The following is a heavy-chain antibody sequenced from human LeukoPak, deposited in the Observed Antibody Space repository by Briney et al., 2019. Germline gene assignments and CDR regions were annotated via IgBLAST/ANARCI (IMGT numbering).Heavy chain of an antibody. CDR2: INSDGSST. CDR3: ARWASSTWYYGMDV. D-gene: IGHD6-13*01. CDR1: GFTFSNYW. Sequence: GGSLRLSCAASGFTFSNYWMHWVRQAPGKGLVWVSRINSDGSSTSYADSVKGRFTISRDNAKNTLYLQMNSLRAEDTAVYYCARWASSTWYYGMDVWGQGTTVTVSS. J-gene: IGHJ6*02. V-gene: IGHV3-74*01.